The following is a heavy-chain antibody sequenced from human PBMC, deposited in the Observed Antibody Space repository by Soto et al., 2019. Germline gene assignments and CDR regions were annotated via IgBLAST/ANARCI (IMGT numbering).Heavy chain of an antibody. J-gene: IGHJ4*02. V-gene: IGHV3-9*01. Sequence: GGSLRLSCAASGFTFDDYAMHWVRQAPGKGLEWVSGISWNSGSIGYADPVKGRFTISRDNDKNSLYLQMNSLAAEETALYYCAKASMERIDFGVVIRYYFDYWGQGTLVTVSS. CDR2: ISWNSGSI. CDR3: AKASMERIDFGVVIRYYFDY. CDR1: GFTFDDYA. D-gene: IGHD3-3*01.